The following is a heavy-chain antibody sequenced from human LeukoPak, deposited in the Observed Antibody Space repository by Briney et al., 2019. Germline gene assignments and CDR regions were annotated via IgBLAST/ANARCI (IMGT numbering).Heavy chain of an antibody. D-gene: IGHD6-19*01. CDR3: ATKQWLAPPPDS. J-gene: IGHJ4*02. CDR2: INTDRTVT. V-gene: IGHV3-74*01. CDR1: GFPFSQYW. Sequence: GVPLRLSCTASGFPFSQYWMLWVRQAPGKGLESVSRINTDRTVTTYADSVKGRCTVSRDIADNTMFLQMNSVRNEDTAVYYCATKQWLAPPPDSWGQGTPVTVSS.